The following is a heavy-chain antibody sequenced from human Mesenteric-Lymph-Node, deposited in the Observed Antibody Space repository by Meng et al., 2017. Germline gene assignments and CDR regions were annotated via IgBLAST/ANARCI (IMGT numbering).Heavy chain of an antibody. CDR3: ARERNYYGSGSYYQGAFDI. V-gene: IGHV4-4*07. CDR1: GGSINNYY. D-gene: IGHD3-10*01. CDR2: IHATGST. Sequence: SETLSLTCTVSGGSINNYYWNFLRQPAGSGLEWIGRIHATGSTSYNPSLKSRVTISVDTSKNQFSLKLSSVTAADTAVYYCARERNYYGSGSYYQGAFDIWGQGTMVTVSS. J-gene: IGHJ3*02.